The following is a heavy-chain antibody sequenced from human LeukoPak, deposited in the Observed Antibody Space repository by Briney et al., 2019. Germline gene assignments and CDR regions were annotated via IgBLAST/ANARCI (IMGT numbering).Heavy chain of an antibody. V-gene: IGHV1-2*02. CDR3: ARGSLGGDY. Sequence: GASVKVTCKSSGYTFTGYYMHWVRQAPGQKFEWMGWINPRSGGTYYAQKFQGRVTMTRDTSISTAYMELNSLKSDDTAVYYCARGSLGGDYWGQGTLVTVSS. CDR2: INPRSGGT. CDR1: GYTFTGYY. J-gene: IGHJ4*02. D-gene: IGHD3-16*01.